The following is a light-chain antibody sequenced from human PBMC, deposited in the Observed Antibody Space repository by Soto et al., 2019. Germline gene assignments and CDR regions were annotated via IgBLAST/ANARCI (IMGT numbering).Light chain of an antibody. CDR2: DAS. CDR1: QTIGAN. CDR3: QQSYTTVYT. V-gene: IGKV1-39*01. J-gene: IGKJ2*01. Sequence: DIQMTQSPSSLSASVGDRVTITCRASQTIGANLNWYRQKLGKAPTLLIYDASTLQSGVPSGFSGLGSGTDFALTITSLQPDDSATYYCQQSYTTVYTFGQGTKVDIK.